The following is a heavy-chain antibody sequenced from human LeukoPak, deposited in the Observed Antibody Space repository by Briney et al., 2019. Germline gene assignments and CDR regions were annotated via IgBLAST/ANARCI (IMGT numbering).Heavy chain of an antibody. J-gene: IGHJ4*02. CDR1: GFIASNKY. CDR3: AIRRDGYGEGELDY. V-gene: IGHV3-66*04. Sequence: GGALRLSCAASGFIASNKYMSWVRQAPGKGLEWVSTIRSDGTTDYADSVKDRFTISRDDSKNTLYLQMNSLRVEDTAVYSCAIRRDGYGEGELDYWGQGTLVTVPS. CDR2: IRSDGTT. D-gene: IGHD4-17*01.